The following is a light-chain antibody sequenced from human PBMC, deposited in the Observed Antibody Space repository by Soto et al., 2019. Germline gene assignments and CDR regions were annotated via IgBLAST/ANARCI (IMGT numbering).Light chain of an antibody. Sequence: QSALTQPASVSGSPGQSITISCTGTSSDVGGYNYVSWSQQHPGKAPQLMIYEVNNRPSGVSNRFSGSKSGNTASLTISGLQAEDEADYYCSSYTGSSTYVFGTGTKLIVL. CDR1: SSDVGGYNY. V-gene: IGLV2-14*01. CDR2: EVN. J-gene: IGLJ1*01. CDR3: SSYTGSSTYV.